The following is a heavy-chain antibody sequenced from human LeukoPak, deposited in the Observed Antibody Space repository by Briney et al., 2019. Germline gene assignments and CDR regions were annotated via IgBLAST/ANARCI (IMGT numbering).Heavy chain of an antibody. CDR3: ARDPRSRYYYDSSGYLDY. CDR1: GFTFSSYG. CDR2: IWYDGSNK. Sequence: PGRSLRLSCAASGFTFSSYGMHWVRQAPGKGLEWVAVIWYDGSNKYYADSVKGRFTISRDNSKNTLYLQMNSLRAGDTAEYYCARDPRSRYYYDSSGYLDYWGQGTLVTVSS. D-gene: IGHD3-22*01. J-gene: IGHJ4*02. V-gene: IGHV3-33*01.